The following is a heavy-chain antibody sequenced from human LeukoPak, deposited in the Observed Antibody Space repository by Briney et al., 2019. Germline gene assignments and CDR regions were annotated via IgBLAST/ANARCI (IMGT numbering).Heavy chain of an antibody. J-gene: IGHJ5*02. D-gene: IGHD5-12*01. CDR1: GDTFSSYA. CDR3: ASLRGYSGYARFDP. CDR2: IIPIFDRA. Sequence: ASVKLSCKASGDTFSSYAISWVRQAPGQGLVWMGGIIPIFDRANYAQKFQGRVTFTADKPTRTAYMELSSMRCEDTAVYYCASLRGYSGYARFDPWGQGTLVIVSS. V-gene: IGHV1-69*06.